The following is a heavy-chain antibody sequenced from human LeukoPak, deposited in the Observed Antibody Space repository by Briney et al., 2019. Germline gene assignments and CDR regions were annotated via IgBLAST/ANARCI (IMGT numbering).Heavy chain of an antibody. CDR1: GGSISSSSYY. CDR2: IYYSGST. J-gene: IGHJ4*02. Sequence: SETLSLTCTVSGGSISSSSYYWGWIRQPPGKGLEWIGSIYYSGSTYYNPSLKSRVTISVDTSKNQFSLKLSSVTAADTAVYYCARHVRSGSYYFHFDYWGQGTLVTVSS. V-gene: IGHV4-39*01. CDR3: ARHVRSGSYYFHFDY. D-gene: IGHD1-26*01.